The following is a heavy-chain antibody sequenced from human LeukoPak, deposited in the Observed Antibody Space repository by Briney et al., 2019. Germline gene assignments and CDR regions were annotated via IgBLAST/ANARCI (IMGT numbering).Heavy chain of an antibody. V-gene: IGHV3-23*01. CDR1: GFAFSTYA. Sequence: PGESLKISCAASGFAFSTYAMTWVRQAPEKGLQWVSTISTSGRATYYADSVEGRFTISRDNSKNTLYLQMNSLRADDTAVYYCAKARGSSVYEQFDYWGQGTQVTVSP. D-gene: IGHD5/OR15-5a*01. J-gene: IGHJ4*02. CDR2: ISTSGRAT. CDR3: AKARGSSVYEQFDY.